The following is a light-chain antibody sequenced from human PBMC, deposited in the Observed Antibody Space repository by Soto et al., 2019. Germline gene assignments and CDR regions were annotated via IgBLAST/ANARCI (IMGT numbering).Light chain of an antibody. V-gene: IGKV3-20*01. CDR3: QHYGSLPT. CDR1: QRVTSNY. Sequence: MVLTQSPDTLSLSAGGRAAVFRSASQRVTSNYLDWYQKKPDKAPRLLIYGAYIRANGIQDRFSGSGSGTDFSLTISRLEPEDFAVSYCQHYGSLPTFGGGTKVDIK. J-gene: IGKJ4*01. CDR2: GAY.